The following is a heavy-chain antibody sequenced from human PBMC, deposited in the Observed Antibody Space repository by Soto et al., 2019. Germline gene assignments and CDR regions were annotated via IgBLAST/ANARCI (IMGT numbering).Heavy chain of an antibody. CDR2: IIPILGIA. CDR3: AREGEQQLVNWFDP. CDR1: GYTCNSYG. Sequence: ASVKVSCKASGYTCNSYGFSWVRQAPGEGLEWMGRIIPILGIANYAQRFQGRVTITADKSTSTAYMELSSLRSEDTAVYYCAREGEQQLVNWFDPWGQGTLVTVSS. V-gene: IGHV1-69*04. D-gene: IGHD6-13*01. J-gene: IGHJ5*02.